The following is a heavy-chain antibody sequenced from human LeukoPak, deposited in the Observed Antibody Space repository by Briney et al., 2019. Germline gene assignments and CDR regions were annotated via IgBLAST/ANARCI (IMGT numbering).Heavy chain of an antibody. V-gene: IGHV3-7*03. CDR2: INQEGNDK. Sequence: GGSLRLSCAASGFTFRNYWMTWVRQAPGKGLEWVANINQEGNDKYYVDSVKGRFTISRDNSKNTVFLQMNSLRAEDTAVYYCAKWGDYDVLTGYYVSDYWGQGTLVTVSS. J-gene: IGHJ4*02. D-gene: IGHD3-9*01. CDR1: GFTFRNYW. CDR3: AKWGDYDVLTGYYVSDY.